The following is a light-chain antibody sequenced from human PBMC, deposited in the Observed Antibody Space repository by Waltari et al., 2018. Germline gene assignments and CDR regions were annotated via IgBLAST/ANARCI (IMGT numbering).Light chain of an antibody. CDR2: AAS. CDR1: RSIRTY. CDR3: QQSYRTPRT. J-gene: IGKJ4*01. V-gene: IGKV1-39*01. Sequence: DIQMTQFPSSLSESVGVRVTISCRASRSIRTYLQWFQQKPGKAPKLLVFAASSLQSEVPSRFSGSGSRTDFSLSICSLQPEDFATYYCQQSYRTPRTFGGGTKVEIK.